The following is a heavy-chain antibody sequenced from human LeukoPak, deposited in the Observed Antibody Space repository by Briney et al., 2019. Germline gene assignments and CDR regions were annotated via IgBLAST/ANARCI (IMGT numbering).Heavy chain of an antibody. V-gene: IGHV4-39*07. CDR1: GGSIGSSTYY. J-gene: IGHJ6*03. Sequence: SETLSLTCTVSGGSIGSSTYYWVWLRQPPGKGLEWIGSIYYNGDTYYSPSLQSRVSISVATSKNQFSLKLSSVTAADTAVYYCARERLSYYYMDAWGKGTTVTVSS. CDR3: ARERLSYYYMDA. CDR2: IYYNGDT. D-gene: IGHD1-1*01.